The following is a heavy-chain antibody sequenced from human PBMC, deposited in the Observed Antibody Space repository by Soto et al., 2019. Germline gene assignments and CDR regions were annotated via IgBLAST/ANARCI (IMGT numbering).Heavy chain of an antibody. CDR3: ARGKGMEENYYYYGLDI. Sequence: ASVKVSCKASGYTFTNYGISWVRQAPGQGLEWMGWISAYNGNTNYAQKPQGRVTMTTDTSASTAYMELSSLRSEDTAVYYCARGKGMEENYYYYGLDIWGQGTTVTVSS. D-gene: IGHD1-1*01. CDR2: ISAYNGNT. J-gene: IGHJ6*02. CDR1: GYTFTNYG. V-gene: IGHV1-18*01.